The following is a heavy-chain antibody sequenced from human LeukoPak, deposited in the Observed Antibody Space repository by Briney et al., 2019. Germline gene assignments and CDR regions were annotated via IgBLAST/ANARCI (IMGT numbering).Heavy chain of an antibody. CDR3: AKGVVPAAKGGWFDP. CDR2: ISYDGSSK. D-gene: IGHD2-2*01. Sequence: PGRSLRLSCAASGFTFSSYGMHWVRQAPGKGLEWVAVISYDGSSKYYADSVKGRFTISRDNSKNTLYLQMNSLRAEDTAVYYCAKGVVPAAKGGWFDPWGQGTLVTVSS. CDR1: GFTFSSYG. J-gene: IGHJ5*02. V-gene: IGHV3-30*18.